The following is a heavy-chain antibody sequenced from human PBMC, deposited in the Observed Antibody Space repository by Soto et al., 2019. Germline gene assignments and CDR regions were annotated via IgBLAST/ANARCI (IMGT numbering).Heavy chain of an antibody. CDR1: GGSISSYY. V-gene: IGHV4-59*01. J-gene: IGHJ5*02. D-gene: IGHD3-9*01. Sequence: SETLSLTCTVSGGSISSYYWSWIRQPPGKGLEWIGYIYYSGSTNYNPSLKSRVTISVDTSKNQFSLKLSSVTAADTAVYYCARGLSYDISPPSNNCFDPWGQGTLVTVSS. CDR2: IYYSGST. CDR3: ARGLSYDISPPSNNCFDP.